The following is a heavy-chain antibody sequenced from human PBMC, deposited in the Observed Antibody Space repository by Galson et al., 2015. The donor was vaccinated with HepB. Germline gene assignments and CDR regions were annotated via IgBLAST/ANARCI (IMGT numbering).Heavy chain of an antibody. CDR2: ISGSGGST. Sequence: SGFTFNSYAMNWVRQAPGKGLERVSAISGSGGSTYYVDSVKGRFTISRDNSKKTLYLQMHSLEAEDTAVYYCAKDGYYYDTSGHYFVGWYFDLWGRGTLVTVSS. CDR1: GFTFNSYA. V-gene: IGHV3-23*01. J-gene: IGHJ2*01. D-gene: IGHD3-22*01. CDR3: AKDGYYYDTSGHYFVGWYFDL.